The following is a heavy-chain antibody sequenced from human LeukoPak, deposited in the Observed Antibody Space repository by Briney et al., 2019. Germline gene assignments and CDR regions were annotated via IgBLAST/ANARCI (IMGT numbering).Heavy chain of an antibody. J-gene: IGHJ4*02. CDR2: ISYSSTSI. D-gene: IGHD2-2*02. V-gene: IGHV3-21*01. CDR1: GFTFSRHT. Sequence: GGSLTLSCAASGFTFSRHTMTWVRQAPGKGLEWVSSISYSSTSIYYADSVKGRFTISRDNAKNSLYLQMNSLRAEDTAVYYCARVYCSATTYYRVHFDYWGQGTLVTVSS. CDR3: ARVYCSATTYYRVHFDY.